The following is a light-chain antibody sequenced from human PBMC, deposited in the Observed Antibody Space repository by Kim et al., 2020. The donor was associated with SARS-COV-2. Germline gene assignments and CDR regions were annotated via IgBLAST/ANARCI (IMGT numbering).Light chain of an antibody. V-gene: IGLV4-69*01. J-gene: IGLJ2*01. Sequence: ASVKLTCRLRREQSSDANAWHQQQPVKGHRYLMKLNSDGSHSKGDGIPDRFSVSRSAAERYLTISSLQSEDEGDCYCQTWGTVIQIFGGGTELTV. CDR2: LNSDGSH. CDR3: QTWGTVIQI. CDR1: REQSSDA.